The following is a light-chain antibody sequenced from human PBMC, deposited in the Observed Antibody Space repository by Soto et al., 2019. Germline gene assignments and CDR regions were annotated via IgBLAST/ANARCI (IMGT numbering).Light chain of an antibody. V-gene: IGLV1-40*03. CDR2: DTI. CDR1: GSNIGAGYE. CDR3: QSFDTNLNAVL. J-gene: IGLJ2*01. Sequence: QSALTQPPSVSGAPGQSVTISCIGSGSNIGAGYEVHWYQQLPGVAPKLLIFDTINRPSGVPGHFSGSKSGASASLAITGLLPEDEADFFCQSFDTNLNAVLFGGGTQLTVL.